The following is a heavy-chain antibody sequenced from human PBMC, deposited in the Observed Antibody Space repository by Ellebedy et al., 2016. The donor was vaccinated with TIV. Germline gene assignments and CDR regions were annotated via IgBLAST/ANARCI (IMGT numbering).Heavy chain of an antibody. Sequence: AASVKVSCKASGYSFINYAMNWARQAPGQGLEWMGWINTNTGNPTYAQGFTGRFVFSLDTSVSTAYLHISSLKAEDTAIYYCARAAAAGFFWYFDLWGRGTLVTVSS. V-gene: IGHV7-4-1*02. CDR2: INTNTGNP. CDR1: GYSFINYA. J-gene: IGHJ2*01. D-gene: IGHD6-13*01. CDR3: ARAAAAGFFWYFDL.